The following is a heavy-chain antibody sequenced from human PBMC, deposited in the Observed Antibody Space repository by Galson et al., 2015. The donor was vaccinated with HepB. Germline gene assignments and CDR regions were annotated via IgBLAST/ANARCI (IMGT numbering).Heavy chain of an antibody. CDR1: GFTFSSYA. D-gene: IGHD4-17*01. CDR2: ISGSGGST. V-gene: IGHV3-23*01. CDR3: ATVHDYGDRSYWYFDL. J-gene: IGHJ2*01. Sequence: SLRLSCAASGFTFSSYAMSWVRQAPGKGLEWVSGISGSGGSTYYADSVKGRFTISRDNSKNTLYLQMHSLRAEDTAVYYCATVHDYGDRSYWYFDLWGRGTLVTVSS.